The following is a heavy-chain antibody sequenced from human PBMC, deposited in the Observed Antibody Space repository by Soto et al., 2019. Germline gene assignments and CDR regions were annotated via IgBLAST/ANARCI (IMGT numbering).Heavy chain of an antibody. J-gene: IGHJ6*02. CDR1: GFTFSSYA. CDR2: ISYDGSNK. V-gene: IGHV3-30-3*01. Sequence: QVQLVESGGGVVQPGRSLRLSCAASGFTFSSYAMHWVRQAPGKGLEWVAFISYDGSNKYYADSVKGRFTISRDNSKNTRYLQMNSLRGEDTAVYYCTRRGYGMDVWGQGTTVTVS. CDR3: TRRGYGMDV.